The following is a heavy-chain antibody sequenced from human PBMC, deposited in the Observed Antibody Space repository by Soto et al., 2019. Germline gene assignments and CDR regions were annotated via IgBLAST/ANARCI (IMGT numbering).Heavy chain of an antibody. CDR2: IYGNDDK. J-gene: IGHJ3*02. Sequence: QITLKESGPTLVNPTQTLTLTCTFSGFSLSTSGVAVGWIRQPPGKALEWLALIYGNDDKRYSPSLKTRLTITKDTSKNQVALTMTNMDPVDTATYYCVHRQTSTFDIWGPGTMVTVSS. D-gene: IGHD2-2*01. CDR3: VHRQTSTFDI. V-gene: IGHV2-5*01. CDR1: GFSLSTSGVA.